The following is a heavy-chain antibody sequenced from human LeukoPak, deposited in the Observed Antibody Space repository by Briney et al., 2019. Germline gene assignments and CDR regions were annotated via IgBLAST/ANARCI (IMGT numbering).Heavy chain of an antibody. CDR2: INHSGST. D-gene: IGHD2/OR15-2a*01. J-gene: IGHJ3*02. CDR1: GGSFSGYY. V-gene: IGHV4-34*01. Sequence: PSETLSLICAVYGGSFSGYYWSWIRQPPGKGLEWIGEINHSGSTNYNPFLKSRVTISVDTSKNQFSLKLSSVTAADTAVYYCARGGSSCYFYGFDIWGQGTMVTVSS. CDR3: ARGGSSCYFYGFDI.